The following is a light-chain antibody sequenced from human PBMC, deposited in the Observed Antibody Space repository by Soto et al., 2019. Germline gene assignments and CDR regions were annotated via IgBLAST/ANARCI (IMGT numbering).Light chain of an antibody. CDR3: QQSYSTPRT. V-gene: IGKV1-39*01. J-gene: IGKJ1*01. CDR2: AAS. CDR1: QGIRNE. Sequence: IQVTQSPSSLSSSVGDRVTITCRASQGIRNELNWYHQKPGKAPKLLIYAASNLQSGVPSRFSGSGSGTDFTLTISSLQPEDFATYYCQQSYSTPRTFGQGTKVDIK.